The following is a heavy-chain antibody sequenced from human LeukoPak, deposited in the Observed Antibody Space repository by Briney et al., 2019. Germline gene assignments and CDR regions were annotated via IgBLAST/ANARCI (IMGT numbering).Heavy chain of an antibody. V-gene: IGHV3-21*01. D-gene: IGHD2-2*02. CDR2: ISSSSSYI. Sequence: GGSLRLSCAASGFTFSSYSMNWVRQAPGKGLEWVSSISSSSSYIYYADSVKGRFTISRDNAKNSLYLQMNSLRAEDTAVYYCARGGMDSCYTNFDYWGQGTLVTVSS. CDR1: GFTFSSYS. J-gene: IGHJ4*02. CDR3: ARGGMDSCYTNFDY.